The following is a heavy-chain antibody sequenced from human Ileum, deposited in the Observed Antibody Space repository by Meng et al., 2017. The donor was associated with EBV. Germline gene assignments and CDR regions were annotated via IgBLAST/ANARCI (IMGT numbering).Heavy chain of an antibody. CDR2: VVYSGTT. V-gene: IGHV4-39*01. J-gene: IGHJ4*02. CDR3: ARHHHSPTFDY. Sequence: HHVSGPGRGKLWELLDLACTVFVGSISSSSYDWAWIRQPTGEGLEWIGSVVYSGTTSYTSSLKSRVSISVDTSKNQFSLKLSSVTAADTAVYYCARHHHSPTFDYWGQGTLVTVSS. CDR1: VGSISSSSYD. D-gene: IGHD1-14*01.